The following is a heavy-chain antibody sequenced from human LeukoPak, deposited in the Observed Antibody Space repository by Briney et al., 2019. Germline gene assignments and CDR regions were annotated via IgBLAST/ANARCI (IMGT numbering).Heavy chain of an antibody. Sequence: GGSLRLSCAASGFTFSNAWMNWVRQAPGKGLEWVSSISSGSSYIYYADSVKGRFTISRDNAKNSLYLQMNSLRAEDTAVYYCARTQTQGFDYWGQGTLVTVSS. V-gene: IGHV3-21*01. CDR3: ARTQTQGFDY. J-gene: IGHJ4*02. CDR1: GFTFSNAW. CDR2: ISSGSSYI.